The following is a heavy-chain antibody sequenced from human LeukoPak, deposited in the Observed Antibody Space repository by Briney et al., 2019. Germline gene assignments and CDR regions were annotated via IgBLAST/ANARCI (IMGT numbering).Heavy chain of an antibody. J-gene: IGHJ1*01. CDR1: GHSIINSYY. CDR2: IYHSGAT. V-gene: IGHV4-38-2*02. CDR3: ARAVDSSGFSSFQY. Sequence: LETLSLTCTVSGHSIINSYYWGWIRQPPGKGLEWIGSIYHSGATYYNPSLKSRVTISVDTSKNQFSLKLNSVTAADTAIYYCARAVDSSGFSSFQYWGQGTLVTVSS. D-gene: IGHD3-22*01.